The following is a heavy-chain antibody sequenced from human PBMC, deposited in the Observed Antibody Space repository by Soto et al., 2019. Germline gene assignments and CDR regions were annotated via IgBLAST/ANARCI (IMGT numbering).Heavy chain of an antibody. V-gene: IGHV4-34*01. D-gene: IGHD6-6*01. J-gene: IGHJ6*02. CDR3: ARGKSRIAARASLARGYYYYGMDV. CDR1: GGSFSGYY. Sequence: SETLSLTCAVYGGSFSGYYWSWIRQPPGKGLEWIGEINHSGSTNYNPSLKSRVTISVDTSKNQFSLKLSSVTAADTAVYYWARGKSRIAARASLARGYYYYGMDVWGQGTTVTVSS. CDR2: INHSGST.